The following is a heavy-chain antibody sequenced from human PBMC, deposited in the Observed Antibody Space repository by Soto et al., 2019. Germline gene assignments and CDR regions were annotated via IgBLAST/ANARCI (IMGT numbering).Heavy chain of an antibody. V-gene: IGHV3-30-3*01. CDR3: AREAQRSYGDNDAFDI. CDR1: GFTFRSYA. D-gene: IGHD4-17*01. CDR2: ISYDGSNK. Sequence: QVQLVESGGGVVQPGRSLRLSCAASGFTFRSYAMHWVRQAPGKGLEWVAVISYDGSNKYYADSVKGRFTISRDNSKNTLYLQMNSLRAEDTAVYYCAREAQRSYGDNDAFDIWGQGTMVTVSS. J-gene: IGHJ3*02.